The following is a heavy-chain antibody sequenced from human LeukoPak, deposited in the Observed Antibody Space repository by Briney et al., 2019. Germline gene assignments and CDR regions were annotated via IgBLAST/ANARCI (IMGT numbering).Heavy chain of an antibody. Sequence: GGSLRLSCAASGLTVSSNYMSWVRQAPGKGLEWGSVFYSGDSTYYADSVKGRFTISSDNSKNLLYLQMNSLRAEDTAVYYCARVGSSGWFWGAFDIWGQGTMVTVSS. CDR2: FYSGDST. CDR3: ARVGSSGWFWGAFDI. V-gene: IGHV3-53*01. D-gene: IGHD6-19*01. CDR1: GLTVSSNY. J-gene: IGHJ3*02.